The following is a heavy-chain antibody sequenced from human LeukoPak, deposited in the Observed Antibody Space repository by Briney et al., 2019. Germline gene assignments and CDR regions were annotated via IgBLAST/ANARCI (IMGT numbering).Heavy chain of an antibody. D-gene: IGHD5-24*01. CDR3: AKDLPRSGDGYNIDY. CDR1: EYTFTGYY. V-gene: IGHV1-2*02. CDR2: INPNSGGT. Sequence: GASVKVSCKASEYTFTGYYMHWVRQAPGQGLEWMGWINPNSGGTNYAQKFQGRVTMTRDTSISTAYMELSRLRSDDTAVYYCAKDLPRSGDGYNIDYWGQGTLVTVSS. J-gene: IGHJ4*02.